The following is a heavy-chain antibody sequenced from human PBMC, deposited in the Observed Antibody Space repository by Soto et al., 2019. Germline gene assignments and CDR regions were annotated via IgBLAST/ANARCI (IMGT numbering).Heavy chain of an antibody. J-gene: IGHJ3*02. D-gene: IGHD3-10*01. V-gene: IGHV3-21*01. CDR2: ISSSSSYI. CDR1: GFTFSTYS. Sequence: EVQLVESGGGLVKPGGSLRLSCAASGFTFSTYSMNWVRQAPGKGLEWVSSISSSSSYIYYADSVKGRFTISRDNAKNSLYLQMNSLRAEDTAVYYCARDRGGYLKAFDIWGQGTMVTVSS. CDR3: ARDRGGYLKAFDI.